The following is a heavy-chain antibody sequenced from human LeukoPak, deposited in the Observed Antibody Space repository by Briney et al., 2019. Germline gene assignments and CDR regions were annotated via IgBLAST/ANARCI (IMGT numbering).Heavy chain of an antibody. D-gene: IGHD3-3*01. CDR2: IWYDGSNK. CDR3: ARGRSYYDFWSGEYGMDV. Sequence: PGGSLRLSCEASGFSFSTNAMHWVRQAPGKGLEWVAVIWYDGSNKYYADSVKGRFTISRDNSKNTLYLQMNSLRAEDTAVYYCARGRSYYDFWSGEYGMDVWGQGTTVTVSS. V-gene: IGHV3-33*08. J-gene: IGHJ6*02. CDR1: GFSFSTNA.